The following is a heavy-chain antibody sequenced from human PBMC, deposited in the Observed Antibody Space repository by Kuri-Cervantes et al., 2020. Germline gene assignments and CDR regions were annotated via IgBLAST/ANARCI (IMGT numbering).Heavy chain of an antibody. D-gene: IGHD3-10*01. CDR2: ISSSSSTI. V-gene: IGHV3-48*01. J-gene: IGHJ4*02. CDR3: ARDMGY. CDR1: GFTVSSNY. Sequence: GESLKISCAASGFTVSSNYMSWVRQAPGKGLEWVSYISSSSSTIYYADSVRGRFTISRDNAKKSMYLQMNSLRAEDTAVYYCARDMGYWGQGTLVTVSS.